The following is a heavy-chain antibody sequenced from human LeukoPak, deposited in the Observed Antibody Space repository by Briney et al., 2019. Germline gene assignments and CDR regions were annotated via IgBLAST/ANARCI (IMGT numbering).Heavy chain of an antibody. J-gene: IGHJ4*02. CDR1: GFTFSDYY. V-gene: IGHV3-11*06. CDR2: ISSSSSYT. Sequence: RGSPRLSCVASGFTFSDYYMSWIREAPGKGLGGVSYISSSSSYTSYADSVKGRFTISRDNAKISLYLQMNSLRAEDTAVYYCARRISSGWLDYWGQGTLVTVSS. D-gene: IGHD6-19*01. CDR3: ARRISSGWLDY.